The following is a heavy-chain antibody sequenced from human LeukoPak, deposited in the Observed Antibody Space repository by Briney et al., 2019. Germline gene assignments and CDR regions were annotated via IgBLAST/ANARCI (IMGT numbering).Heavy chain of an antibody. D-gene: IGHD3-22*01. CDR2: ISYDGSIK. J-gene: IGHJ4*02. V-gene: IGHV3-30-3*01. CDR1: GFTFSNFA. Sequence: PGRSLRFSCAASGFTFSNFAMHWVRQAPGKGLDWVAVISYDGSIKDYAQSVKGRFTISRDNSKNTLFLQMNSLRAEDTAVYYCARATNTAYSYDSGGSSYWGQGTLVTVSS. CDR3: ARATNTAYSYDSGGSSY.